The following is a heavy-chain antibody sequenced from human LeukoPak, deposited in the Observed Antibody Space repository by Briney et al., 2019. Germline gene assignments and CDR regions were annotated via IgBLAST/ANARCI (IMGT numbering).Heavy chain of an antibody. CDR1: GYSISSGYY. J-gene: IGHJ4*02. CDR2: IYHSGST. V-gene: IGHV4-38-2*02. Sequence: PSETLSLTCTVSGYSISSGYYWGWIRQPPGKGLEWIGSIYHSGSTYYSPSLKSRVTISVDTSKNQFSLKLSSVTAADTAVYYCAREVGYCSGGSCYSFLDYWGQGTLVTVSS. D-gene: IGHD2-15*01. CDR3: AREVGYCSGGSCYSFLDY.